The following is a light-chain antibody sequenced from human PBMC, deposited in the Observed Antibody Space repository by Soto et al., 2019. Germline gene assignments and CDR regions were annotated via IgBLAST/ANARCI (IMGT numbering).Light chain of an antibody. J-gene: IGKJ4*01. V-gene: IGKV3-15*01. Sequence: EIVMTQSPVTLSVSPGERATLSCRASQSVSNKLAWYQQKPGQAPRLLISDASTRATGIPARFSGSGSGTEFTLTINSLKSEDFAVYYCQHYNNWPLTFGGGTKVEIK. CDR3: QHYNNWPLT. CDR1: QSVSNK. CDR2: DAS.